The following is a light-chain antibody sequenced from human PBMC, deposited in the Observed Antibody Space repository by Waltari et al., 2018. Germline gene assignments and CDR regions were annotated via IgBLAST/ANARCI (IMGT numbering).Light chain of an antibody. CDR1: QSVRGT. J-gene: IGKJ1*01. CDR3: QHYVRLPVT. CDR2: AAS. Sequence: EIVLTQSPGTLSLSPGERATLSCRASQSVRGTLAWYQQKPGQPPRLLIYAASIRATGLPDRFSGSGSGTDFTLTISRVEPEDFAVYYCQHYVRLPVTFGQGTKVEIK. V-gene: IGKV3-20*01.